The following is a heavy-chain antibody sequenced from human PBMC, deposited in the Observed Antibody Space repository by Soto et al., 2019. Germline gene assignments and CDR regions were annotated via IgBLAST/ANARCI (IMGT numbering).Heavy chain of an antibody. J-gene: IGHJ4*02. CDR2: IYYSGST. V-gene: IGHV4-61*01. CDR3: ARDGIAAFDY. CDR1: GGSVSSGSYY. D-gene: IGHD6-25*01. Sequence: LSLTCTVSGGSVSSGSYYWSWIRQPPGKGLEWIGYIYYSGSTNYNPSLKSRVTISVDTSKNQFSLKLSSVTAADTAVYYCARDGIAAFDYWGQGTLVTVSS.